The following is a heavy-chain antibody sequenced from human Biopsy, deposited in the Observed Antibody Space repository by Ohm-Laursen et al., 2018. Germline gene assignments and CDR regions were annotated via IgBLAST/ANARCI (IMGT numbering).Heavy chain of an antibody. J-gene: IGHJ3*01. Sequence: SLRLSCAASGFTFSDHNMHWVRQAPGKGLEWVAFIWSSATYKAYADSAKGRFTVSRVNSKNTVYLQINSLSADDTAIYSCVKDGGQTAPYSFDVWGQGTMVTVSS. CDR2: IWSSATYK. CDR3: VKDGGQTAPYSFDV. CDR1: GFTFSDHN. V-gene: IGHV3-33*06. D-gene: IGHD3-16*01.